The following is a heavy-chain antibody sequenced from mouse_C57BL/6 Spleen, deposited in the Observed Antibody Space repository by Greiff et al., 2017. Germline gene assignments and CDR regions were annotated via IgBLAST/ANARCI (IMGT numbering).Heavy chain of an antibody. V-gene: IGHV1-62-2*01. D-gene: IGHD4-1*01. Sequence: QVQLKESGAELVKPGASVKLSCKASGYTFTEYTIHWVKQRSGQGLEWIGWFYPGSGSIKYNEKFKDKATLTADKSSSTVYMELSRLTSEDSAVYFCARHGPNWDVAPYYFDYWGQGTTLTVSS. CDR1: GYTFTEYT. J-gene: IGHJ2*01. CDR2: FYPGSGSI. CDR3: ARHGPNWDVAPYYFDY.